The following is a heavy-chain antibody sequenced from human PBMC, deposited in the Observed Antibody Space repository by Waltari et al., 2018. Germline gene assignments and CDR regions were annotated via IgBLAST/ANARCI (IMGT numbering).Heavy chain of an antibody. CDR2: INHSGST. CDR3: ARGGKPLPGRCTNGVCPHYYMDV. CDR1: GGSFSGYY. Sequence: QVQLQQWGAGLLKPSETLSLTCAVYGGSFSGYYWSWIRQPPGKGLEWIGEINHSGSTNYNPALKSRVTISVDTSKNQFSLKLSSVTAADTAVYYCARGGKPLPGRCTNGVCPHYYMDVWGKGTTVTVSS. J-gene: IGHJ6*03. V-gene: IGHV4-34*01. D-gene: IGHD2-8*01.